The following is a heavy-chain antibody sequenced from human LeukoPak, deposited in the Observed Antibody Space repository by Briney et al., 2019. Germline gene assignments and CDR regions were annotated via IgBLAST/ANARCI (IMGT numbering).Heavy chain of an antibody. Sequence: ASVKVSCKASGYTFTDYYMYWVRQAPGQGLEWMGWINPNSGGTSYAQKFQGRVTMTRDTSISTAYMELSRLRSDDTAVYYCASSLTMVRALAVWGKGTTVTFSS. J-gene: IGHJ6*04. CDR1: GYTFTDYY. V-gene: IGHV1-2*02. CDR2: INPNSGGT. D-gene: IGHD3-10*01. CDR3: ASSLTMVRALAV.